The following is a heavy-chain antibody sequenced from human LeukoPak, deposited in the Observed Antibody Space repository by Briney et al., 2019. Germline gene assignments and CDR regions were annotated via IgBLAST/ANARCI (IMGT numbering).Heavy chain of an antibody. D-gene: IGHD3-22*01. J-gene: IGHJ3*02. CDR3: ATYYDTTGYARPNVFDI. V-gene: IGHV3-21*01. CDR2: ISSGSKYT. CDR1: GFSFSTYT. Sequence: GGSLKLSCADSGFSFSTYTMNWVRQAPGKGLEWVSSISSGSKYTYYANSVQGRFTISRDNAKNSLYLQMNSLRAEDTAVYYCATYYDTTGYARPNVFDIWGQGTMVTVSS.